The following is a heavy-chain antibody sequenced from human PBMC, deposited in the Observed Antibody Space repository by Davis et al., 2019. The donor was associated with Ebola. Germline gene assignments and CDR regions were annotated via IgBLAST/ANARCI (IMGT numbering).Heavy chain of an antibody. J-gene: IGHJ3*02. V-gene: IGHV3-48*02. CDR3: ARGDYYDSNFADAFDI. Sequence: GESLKISCAASGFTFSSYAMNWVRQAPGKGLEWVSHISSGSGTIYYADSVKGRFTISRDNAKNSLYLQMHSLRDEDTAVYYCARGDYYDSNFADAFDIWGQGTMVTVST. D-gene: IGHD3-22*01. CDR2: ISSGSGTI. CDR1: GFTFSSYA.